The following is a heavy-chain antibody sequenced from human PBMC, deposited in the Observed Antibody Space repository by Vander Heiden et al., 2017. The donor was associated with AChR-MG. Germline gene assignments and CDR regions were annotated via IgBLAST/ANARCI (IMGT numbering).Heavy chain of an antibody. Sequence: QVTLKESGPVLVKPTETLTLTCTVSGFSLSNARMGVSWIRQPPGKALEWLAHIFSNDEKSYSTSLKSRLTISKDTSKSQVVLTMTNMDPVDTATYYCARLFGYDSSGYYPPDVWGKGTTVTVSS. CDR3: ARLFGYDSSGYYPPDV. J-gene: IGHJ6*04. V-gene: IGHV2-26*01. D-gene: IGHD3-22*01. CDR1: GFSLSNARMG. CDR2: IFSNDEK.